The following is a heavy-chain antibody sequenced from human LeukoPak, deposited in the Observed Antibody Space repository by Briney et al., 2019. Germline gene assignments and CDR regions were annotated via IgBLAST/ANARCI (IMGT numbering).Heavy chain of an antibody. CDR2: FDPEDGET. V-gene: IGHV1-24*01. J-gene: IGHJ5*02. CDR1: GYTLTELS. Sequence: ASVKVSCKVSGYTLTELSMHSVRQAPGKGLEWMGGFDPEDGETIYAQKFQGRVTMTEDTSTDTAYMELSSLRSEDTAVYYCATRGDYGDYESGNWFDPWGQGTLVTVSS. D-gene: IGHD4-17*01. CDR3: ATRGDYGDYESGNWFDP.